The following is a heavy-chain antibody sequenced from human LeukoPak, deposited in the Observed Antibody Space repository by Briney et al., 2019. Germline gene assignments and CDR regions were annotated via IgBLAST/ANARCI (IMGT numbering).Heavy chain of an antibody. V-gene: IGHV3-74*01. Sequence: GGPLRLSCAASGFTFSSYWMHWVRQAPGKGLVWVSRVNSDGRSTTYADSVKGRFTISRDNAKNTLYLQMNSLRAEDTAVYYCARGSTQYSSGWYGLDYWGQGTLVTVSS. J-gene: IGHJ4*02. CDR2: VNSDGRST. CDR1: GFTFSSYW. CDR3: ARGSTQYSSGWYGLDY. D-gene: IGHD6-19*01.